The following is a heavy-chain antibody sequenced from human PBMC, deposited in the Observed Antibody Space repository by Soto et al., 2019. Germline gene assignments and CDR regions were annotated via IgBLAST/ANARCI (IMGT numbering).Heavy chain of an antibody. Sequence: SETLSLTCTVSGGSVSTGMKYWGWVRQPPGKALEFIGYMYKTGETLLNSSLKSRVTLSMGTSKNQFSLTLSSVTAADTAVYFCMKAHESGDFLGMSVWGPGTTVTVS. D-gene: IGHD3-10*01. CDR1: GGSVSTGMKY. J-gene: IGHJ6*02. V-gene: IGHV4-61*01. CDR3: MKAHESGDFLGMSV. CDR2: MYKTGET.